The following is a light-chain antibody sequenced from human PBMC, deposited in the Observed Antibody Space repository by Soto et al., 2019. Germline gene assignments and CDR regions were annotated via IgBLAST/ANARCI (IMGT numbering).Light chain of an antibody. CDR3: SSYTSSNTHV. J-gene: IGLJ1*01. CDR2: EAS. CDR1: SSDVGDYNY. V-gene: IGLV2-14*01. Sequence: QSVLTQPASVSGSPGQSINISCTGSSSDVGDYNYVSWYQQHPGRAPKVMVYEASNRPSGVSNRFSGSKSGNTASLTISGLQAEDEADYYCSSYTSSNTHVFGTGTKVTVL.